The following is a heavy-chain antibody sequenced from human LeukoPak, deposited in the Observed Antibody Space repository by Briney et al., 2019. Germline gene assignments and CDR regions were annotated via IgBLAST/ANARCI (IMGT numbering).Heavy chain of an antibody. Sequence: SQTLSLTCAISGDSVSSNSAAWNWIRQSPSGGLEWLGRTYYRSKRYDDYGVSVRSRITINPDTSKNQFTLQLNPVTPEDTAVYYCARGWEPYSSSLDYWGQGALVIVSS. J-gene: IGHJ4*02. CDR2: TYYRSKRYD. CDR1: GDSVSSNSAA. D-gene: IGHD6-13*01. V-gene: IGHV6-1*01. CDR3: ARGWEPYSSSLDY.